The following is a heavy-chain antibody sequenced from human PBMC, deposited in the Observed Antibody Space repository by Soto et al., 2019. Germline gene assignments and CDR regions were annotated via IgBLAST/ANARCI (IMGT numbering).Heavy chain of an antibody. Sequence: QVQLQEAGPGLVKPSQTLSLTCTVSGGSISSGGYYWSWIRQHPGKGLEWIGYIYYSGSTYYNPSLKSRVTISVDTSKNQFSLKLSSVTAADTAVYYCARGPSYYGSGGSYYFDYWGQGTLVTVSS. J-gene: IGHJ4*02. CDR2: IYYSGST. V-gene: IGHV4-31*03. CDR1: GGSISSGGYY. D-gene: IGHD3-10*01. CDR3: ARGPSYYGSGGSYYFDY.